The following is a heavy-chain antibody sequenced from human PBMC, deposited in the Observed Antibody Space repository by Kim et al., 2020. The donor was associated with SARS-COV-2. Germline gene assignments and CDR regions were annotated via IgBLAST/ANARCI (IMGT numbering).Heavy chain of an antibody. V-gene: IGHV3-9*01. Sequence: GGSLRLSCAASGFTFDDYAMHWVRQAPGKGLEWVSCISWNSGSIGYADSVKGRFTISRDNAKNSLYLQMNSLRAEDTALYYCAKGGGYYYDSSVFDYWGQGTLVTVSS. CDR2: ISWNSGSI. D-gene: IGHD3-22*01. CDR3: AKGGGYYYDSSVFDY. J-gene: IGHJ4*02. CDR1: GFTFDDYA.